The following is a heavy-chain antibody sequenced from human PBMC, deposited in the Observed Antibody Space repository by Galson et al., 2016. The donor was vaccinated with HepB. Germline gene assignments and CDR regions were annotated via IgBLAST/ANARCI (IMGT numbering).Heavy chain of an antibody. J-gene: IGHJ4*02. CDR2: IYPGDSHT. Sequence: QSGAEVTKPGESLKISCKGSGYRFTSYWIGWVRQMPGKGLEWMGNIYPGDSHTRYSPSLQGQVTISTDKSIATAYLRWTSLKASDTAMYYCASGFSTSWPYVDYWGQGALVIVSS. CDR3: ASGFSTSWPYVDY. CDR1: GYRFTSYW. D-gene: IGHD6-13*01. V-gene: IGHV5-51*01.